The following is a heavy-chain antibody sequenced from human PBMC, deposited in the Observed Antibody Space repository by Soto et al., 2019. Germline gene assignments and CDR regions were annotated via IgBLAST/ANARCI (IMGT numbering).Heavy chain of an antibody. D-gene: IGHD3-16*02. CDR3: ARDSSFGGVISYFDY. V-gene: IGHV1-46*01. J-gene: IGHJ4*02. CDR1: GYTFTSYY. CDR2: INPSGGST. Sequence: ASVKVSCKASGYTFTSYYMHWVRQAPGQGLEWMGIINPSGGSTSYAQKFQGRVTMTRDTSTSTVYMELSGLRSEDTAVYYCARDSSFGGVISYFDYWGQGTLVTVSS.